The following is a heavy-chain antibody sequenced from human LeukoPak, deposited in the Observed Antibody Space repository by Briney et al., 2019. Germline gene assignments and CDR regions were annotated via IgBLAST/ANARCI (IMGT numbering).Heavy chain of an antibody. CDR2: IKQDGSDK. D-gene: IGHD5-24*01. Sequence: GGSLRLSCVASGFSFGDYWMNWVRQAPGKGLEWVANIKQDGSDKAYVDSVRGRFTISRDNARNSLYLQMNGLRAEDTAVYYCAKMRYRRDGYNFYFYYYMDVWGQGTTVTVSS. V-gene: IGHV3-7*01. J-gene: IGHJ6*03. CDR3: AKMRYRRDGYNFYFYYYMDV. CDR1: GFSFGDYW.